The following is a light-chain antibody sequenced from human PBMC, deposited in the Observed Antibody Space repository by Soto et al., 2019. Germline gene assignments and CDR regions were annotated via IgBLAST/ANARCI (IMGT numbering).Light chain of an antibody. V-gene: IGKV1-39*01. CDR2: AAS. CDR3: QQSYRTPVT. J-gene: IGKJ1*01. Sequence: DIQMTQSPSSLSASVGDRVTITCRARQSISSYLNWYQQKPGKAPKLLIYAASSLQTGVPSRFSGSGSGTDFTLTISSLQPEDFATYYCQQSYRTPVTFGQGTKVEIK. CDR1: QSISSY.